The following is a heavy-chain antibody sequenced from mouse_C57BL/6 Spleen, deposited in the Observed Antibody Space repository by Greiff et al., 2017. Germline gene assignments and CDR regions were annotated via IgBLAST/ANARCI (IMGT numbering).Heavy chain of an antibody. CDR1: GYTFTSYW. Sequence: VQLQQSGAELVKPGASVKLSCKASGYTFTSYWMHWVKQRPGQGLEWIGMIHPNSGSTNYNEKFKSKATLTVDKSSSTAYMQLSSLTSEDSAVYYCARERYYGSSLYAMDYWGQGTSVTVSS. D-gene: IGHD1-1*01. CDR2: IHPNSGST. CDR3: ARERYYGSSLYAMDY. J-gene: IGHJ4*01. V-gene: IGHV1-64*01.